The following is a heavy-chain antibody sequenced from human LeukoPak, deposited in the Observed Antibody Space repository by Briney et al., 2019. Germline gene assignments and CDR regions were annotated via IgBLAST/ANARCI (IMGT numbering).Heavy chain of an antibody. CDR2: IKHDGST. CDR3: ARGFSEVVARD. J-gene: IGHJ4*02. Sequence: PSETLSLTCAVYGGSFTGYYWSWIRQPPGKGLEWIGEIKHDGSTNYNPSLKSRVTMSLDTSKNQFFLNLNSVTAADTAVYYCARGFSEVVARDWGQGTLVTVSS. CDR1: GGSFTGYY. D-gene: IGHD2-15*01. V-gene: IGHV4-34*01.